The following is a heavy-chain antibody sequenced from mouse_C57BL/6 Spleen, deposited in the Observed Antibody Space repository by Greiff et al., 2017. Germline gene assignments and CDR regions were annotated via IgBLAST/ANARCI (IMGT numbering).Heavy chain of an antibody. J-gene: IGHJ2*01. CDR3: AKGDYGSSLDY. Sequence: VQLQQPGAELVMPGASVKLSCKASGYTFTSYWMHWVKQRPGQGLEWIGEIDPSDSYTNYNQKFKGKSTLTVDKSSSTAYMQLSSLTSEDSAVYYCAKGDYGSSLDYWGQGTTRTVSS. CDR2: IDPSDSYT. CDR1: GYTFTSYW. V-gene: IGHV1-69*01. D-gene: IGHD1-1*01.